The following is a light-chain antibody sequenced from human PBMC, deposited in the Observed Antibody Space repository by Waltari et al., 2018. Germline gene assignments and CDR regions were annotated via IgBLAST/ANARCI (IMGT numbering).Light chain of an antibody. CDR1: NIGSLS. J-gene: IGLJ3*02. Sequence: SYVLTQPPSVSAAPGQTAKITCGGDNIGSLSVHWYQQKPGRAPVLVLYDYTDRPSGIPARFSGSDSRNAATLTINRVEAGDEADYFCQVWDPTSSHWVFGGGTKLSVL. V-gene: IGLV3-21*02. CDR2: DYT. CDR3: QVWDPTSSHWV.